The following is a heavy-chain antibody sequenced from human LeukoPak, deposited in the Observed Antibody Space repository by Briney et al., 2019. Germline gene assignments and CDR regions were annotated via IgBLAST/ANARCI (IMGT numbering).Heavy chain of an antibody. D-gene: IGHD5-18*01. CDR2: ISSSGSTI. CDR3: ARWRQYSYGFFDP. Sequence: PGGSLRLSCAASGFTFSSYEMNWVRQAPGKGLEWVSYISSSGSTIYYADSVKGRFTISRDNAMNSLYLQMNSLRVEDTALYYCARWRQYSYGFFDPWGQGTLVTVSS. CDR1: GFTFSSYE. V-gene: IGHV3-48*03. J-gene: IGHJ5*02.